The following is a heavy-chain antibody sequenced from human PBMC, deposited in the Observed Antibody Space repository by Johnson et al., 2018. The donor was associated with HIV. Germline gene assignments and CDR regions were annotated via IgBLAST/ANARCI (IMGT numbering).Heavy chain of an antibody. CDR2: IYRGGST. J-gene: IGHJ3*02. CDR1: GFTISSNY. CDR3: AKGLMRGGFDM. D-gene: IGHD2-8*01. Sequence: VQLVESGGCLVQPGGSLRLSCAASGFTISSNYMSWVRQAPGKGLAWVSLIYRGGSTYYAESVKGRFTISRDNAKNKLYLQMNSLRGEDTAVSNCAKGLMRGGFDMWGQGTMVTVSS. V-gene: IGHV3-66*02.